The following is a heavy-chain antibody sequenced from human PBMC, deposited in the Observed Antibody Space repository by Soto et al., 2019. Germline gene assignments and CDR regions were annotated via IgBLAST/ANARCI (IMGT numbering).Heavy chain of an antibody. J-gene: IGHJ6*02. CDR3: VRAIGHYGMDV. CDR2: INSDGSST. V-gene: IGHV3-74*01. Sequence: PGRSLRLSCVASGFIFSNCWMHWVRQAPGMGLMWVSHINSDGSSTTYADSVKGRFTISRDNAKNTLYLQMNSLRAEDTAVYYCVRAIGHYGMDVWGRGTTVTVSS. D-gene: IGHD3-22*01. CDR1: GFIFSNCW.